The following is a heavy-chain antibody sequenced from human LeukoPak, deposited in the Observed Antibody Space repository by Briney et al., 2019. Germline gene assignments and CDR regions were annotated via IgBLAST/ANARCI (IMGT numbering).Heavy chain of an antibody. V-gene: IGHV1-18*01. CDR1: GYTFTSYG. CDR3: ARVYSGGYYGMDV. Sequence: ASVKVSCKASGYTFTSYGISWVRQAPGQGLEWMGWITVYNGDIDYAQKFQGRVIMTTDTSTSTAYMELRSLRSDDTAVYYCARVYSGGYYGMDVWGQGTTVTVSS. J-gene: IGHJ6*02. D-gene: IGHD2-21*01. CDR2: ITVYNGDI.